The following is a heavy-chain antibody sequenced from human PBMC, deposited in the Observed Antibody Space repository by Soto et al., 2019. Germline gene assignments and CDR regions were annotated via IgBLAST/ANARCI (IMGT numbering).Heavy chain of an antibody. CDR1: GFTFSSYA. CDR3: AKDRALIAVAATGFDY. D-gene: IGHD6-19*01. J-gene: IGHJ4*02. CDR2: ISGSGGST. Sequence: EVQLLESGGGLVQPGGSLRLSCAASGFTFSSYAMSWVRQAPGKGLEWVSAISGSGGSTYYADSVKGRFTISRDNSKNTLYLQMNSLRAEDTAVYYCAKDRALIAVAATGFDYWGQGTLVTVSS. V-gene: IGHV3-23*01.